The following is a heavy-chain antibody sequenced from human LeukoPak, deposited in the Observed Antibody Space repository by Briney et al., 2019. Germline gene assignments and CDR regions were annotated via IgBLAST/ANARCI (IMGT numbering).Heavy chain of an antibody. CDR3: AKDGYCSGGSCSGVRGDY. V-gene: IGHV3-23*01. J-gene: IGHJ4*02. D-gene: IGHD2-15*01. Sequence: GGSLRLSCAASGFTFSSYAMNWVRQAPGKGLEWVSSVSGSGGSTLYADSVKGRFTISRDNSKNTLYLQMNSPRAEDTAIYYCAKDGYCSGGSCSGVRGDYWGQGTLVTVSS. CDR2: VSGSGGST. CDR1: GFTFSSYA.